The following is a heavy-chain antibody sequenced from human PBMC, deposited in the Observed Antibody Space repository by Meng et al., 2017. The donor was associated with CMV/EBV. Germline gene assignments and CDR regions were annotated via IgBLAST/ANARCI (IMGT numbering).Heavy chain of an antibody. V-gene: IGHV3-7*04. J-gene: IGHJ3*02. CDR3: ARGLAAFDI. CDR1: GFTFSSYW. Sequence: GGSLRLSCAAPGFTFSSYWMSWVRQAPGKGLEGVANIKQDGSEKYYVDSVKGRFTISRDNAKNSLYLQMNNLRAADTAVYYCARGLAAFDIWGQGTMVTVSS. CDR2: IKQDGSEK.